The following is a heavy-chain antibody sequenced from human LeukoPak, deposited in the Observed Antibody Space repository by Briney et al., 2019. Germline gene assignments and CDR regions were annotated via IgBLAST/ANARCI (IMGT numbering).Heavy chain of an antibody. CDR2: IYHSRST. V-gene: IGHV4-38-2*02. CDR3: ARVGLPDIEFGEPDY. CDR1: GGSISSGYY. J-gene: IGHJ4*02. Sequence: SETLSLTCTVSGGSISSGYYWGWMRQPPGKGLEWIGSIYHSRSTYYNPSLKSRVTISVDTSKNQFSLKLSSVTAADTTVYYCARVGLPDIEFGEPDYWGQGTLVTVSS. D-gene: IGHD3-10*01.